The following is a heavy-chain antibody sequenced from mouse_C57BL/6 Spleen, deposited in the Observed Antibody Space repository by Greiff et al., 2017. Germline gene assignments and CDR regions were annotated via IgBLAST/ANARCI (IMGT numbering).Heavy chain of an antibody. CDR2: IDPENGDT. Sequence: VQLQQSGAELVRPGASVKLSCTASGFNIKDDYMHWVKQRPEQGLEWIGWIDPENGDTEYASKFQGKATITADTSSNTAYLQLSSLTSEDTAVYDCITGGDGYHYFDYWGQGTTLTVSS. D-gene: IGHD2-3*01. CDR3: ITGGDGYHYFDY. CDR1: GFNIKDDY. V-gene: IGHV14-4*01. J-gene: IGHJ2*01.